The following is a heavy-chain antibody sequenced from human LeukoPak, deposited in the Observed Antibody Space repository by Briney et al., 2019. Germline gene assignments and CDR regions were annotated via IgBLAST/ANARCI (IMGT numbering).Heavy chain of an antibody. CDR3: ARGARAGYNLEPFDY. J-gene: IGHJ4*02. D-gene: IGHD5-24*01. Sequence: PSETLSLTCTVSGGSISSYYWSWIRQPPGKGLDWIGYIYYSGSTNYNPSLKSRVTISVDTSKNQFSLKLSSVTAADTAVYYCARGARAGYNLEPFDYWGQGTLVTVSS. V-gene: IGHV4-59*01. CDR1: GGSISSYY. CDR2: IYYSGST.